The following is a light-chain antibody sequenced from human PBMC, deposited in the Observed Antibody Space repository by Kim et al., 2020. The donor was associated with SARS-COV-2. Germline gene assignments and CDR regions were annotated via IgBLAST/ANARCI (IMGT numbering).Light chain of an antibody. V-gene: IGKV1-5*03. CDR2: KAS. Sequence: DIQMTQSPSTLSASVGDRVTITCRDSQSISTWLAWYQQKPGKAPKLLIYKASSLDSGVPSRFSGSGSGTEFTLTISSLQPDDSATYFCQQYTGAWAFGHGTKVDIK. CDR3: QQYTGAWA. J-gene: IGKJ1*01. CDR1: QSISTW.